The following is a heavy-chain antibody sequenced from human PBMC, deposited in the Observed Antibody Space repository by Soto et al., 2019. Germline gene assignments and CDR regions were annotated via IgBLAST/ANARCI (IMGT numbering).Heavy chain of an antibody. J-gene: IGHJ3*02. D-gene: IGHD1-26*01. CDR3: AGQEGALWQSTATNTAFDI. CDR2: IYYSGST. V-gene: IGHV4-39*01. Sequence: PSETLSLTCTVSGGSISSSSYYWGWIRQPPGKGLEWIGSIYYSGSTYYNPSLKSRVTISVDTSKNQFSLKLSSVTAADTAVYYCAGQEGALWQSTATNTAFDIWGQGTMVTVSS. CDR1: GGSISSSSYY.